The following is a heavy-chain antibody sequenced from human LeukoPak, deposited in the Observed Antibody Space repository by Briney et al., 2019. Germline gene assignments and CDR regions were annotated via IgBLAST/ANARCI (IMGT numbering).Heavy chain of an antibody. Sequence: GGSLRLSCAASGFTVSSNYMSWVRQAPGKGLEWVSYITIGSSTIYYADSVKGRFTISRDNAKNSLYLQMNSLRAEDTAVYFCTSGPSQAFDVWGQGTLVIVSS. J-gene: IGHJ3*01. CDR3: TSGPSQAFDV. CDR2: ITIGSSTI. V-gene: IGHV3-48*01. CDR1: GFTVSSNY.